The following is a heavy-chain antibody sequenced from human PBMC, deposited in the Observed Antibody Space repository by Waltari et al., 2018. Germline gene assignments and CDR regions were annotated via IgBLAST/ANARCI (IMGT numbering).Heavy chain of an antibody. CDR3: ARNSVGPNKTVPRYYYYYLDV. D-gene: IGHD1-7*01. CDR1: GGTFGNYA. Sequence: QVQLVQSGAEVKKPGSSVKVSCKASGGTFGNYAISWVRQAPGQGLEWMGGIIPILGIVDFAQKFQGRVIITADKSTTTAYMEMSGLRYEDTAVYYCARNSVGPNKTVPRYYYYYLDVWGKGTTVTVSS. CDR2: IIPILGIV. J-gene: IGHJ6*03. V-gene: IGHV1-69*10.